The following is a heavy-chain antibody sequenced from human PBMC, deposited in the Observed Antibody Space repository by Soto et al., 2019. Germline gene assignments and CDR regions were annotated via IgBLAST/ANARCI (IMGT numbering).Heavy chain of an antibody. Sequence: QVQLVQSGAEVKKPGASVKVSCEASGYTFISYGITWVRQAPGQGLEWMGWISAYNGNTNYAQKFQGRVTMTTDTSTNTAYMELRSLRSDDTAAYYCARGGYCSGCGCYLPDYWGQGTLVTVSS. J-gene: IGHJ4*02. CDR3: ARGGYCSGCGCYLPDY. CDR1: GYTFISYG. V-gene: IGHV1-18*01. CDR2: ISAYNGNT. D-gene: IGHD2-15*01.